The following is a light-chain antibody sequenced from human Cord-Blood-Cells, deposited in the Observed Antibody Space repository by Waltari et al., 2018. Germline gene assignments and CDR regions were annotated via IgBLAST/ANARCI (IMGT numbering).Light chain of an antibody. Sequence: IVMTQSPDSLAVSLGERATINCKCSQSVVYSSNNKNYLAWYQQKPGQPPKLLIYWASTRESGVPDRFSGSGSGTDFTLTISSLQAEDVAVYYCQQYYSTPYTFGQGTKLEIK. J-gene: IGKJ2*01. CDR1: QSVVYSSNNKNY. CDR2: WAS. V-gene: IGKV4-1*01. CDR3: QQYYSTPYT.